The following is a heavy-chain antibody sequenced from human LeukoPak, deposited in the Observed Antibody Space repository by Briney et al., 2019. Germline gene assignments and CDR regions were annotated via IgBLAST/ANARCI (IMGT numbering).Heavy chain of an antibody. J-gene: IGHJ4*02. D-gene: IGHD3-22*01. Sequence: SETLSLTCTVSGGSVSGSSIVNYYWSWTRQPPGKGLEWIGYVSYSGETNFNPSLRSRVTMSVDTSKNHISLKLSSVNAADTAVYYCARGGMSTYYDSGGYYSYWGQGTLVTVSS. CDR3: ARGGMSTYYDSGGYYSY. V-gene: IGHV4-61*03. CDR2: VSYSGET. CDR1: GGSVSGSSIVNYY.